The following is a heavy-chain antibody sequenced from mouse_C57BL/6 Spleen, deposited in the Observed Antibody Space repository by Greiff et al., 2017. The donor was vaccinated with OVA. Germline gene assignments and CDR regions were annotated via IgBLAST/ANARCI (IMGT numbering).Heavy chain of an antibody. V-gene: IGHV1-69*01. CDR2: IDPSDSYP. Sequence: VQLQQPGAELVMPGASVKLSCKASGYTFTSYWMHWVKQRPGQGLEWIGEIDPSDSYPNYNQKFKGKSTLTVDKSSSTAYMQLSSLTSEDSAVYYCARRGLGYFDYWGQGTTLTVSS. CDR1: GYTFTSYW. J-gene: IGHJ2*01. CDR3: ARRGLGYFDY. D-gene: IGHD3-3*01.